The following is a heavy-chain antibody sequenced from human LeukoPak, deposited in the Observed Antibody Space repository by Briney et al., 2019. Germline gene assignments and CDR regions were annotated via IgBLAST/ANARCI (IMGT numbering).Heavy chain of an antibody. Sequence: GGSLRLSCVVSGFTFSRFWMNWVRRAPGKGLEWVSYISSSGSTIYYADSVKGRFTISRDNAKNSLYLQMNSLRAEDTAVYYCAELGITMIGGVWGKGTTVTISS. J-gene: IGHJ6*04. CDR1: GFTFSRFW. CDR2: ISSSGSTI. D-gene: IGHD3-10*02. CDR3: AELGITMIGGV. V-gene: IGHV3-48*04.